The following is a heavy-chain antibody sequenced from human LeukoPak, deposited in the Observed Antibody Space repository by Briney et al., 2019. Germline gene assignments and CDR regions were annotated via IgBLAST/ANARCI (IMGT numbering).Heavy chain of an antibody. D-gene: IGHD1-1*01. J-gene: IGHJ5*02. V-gene: IGHV4-59*08. CDR3: ASAVRGSWFDP. Sequence: SETLSLTCTVSGGSISSYYWSWIRQPPGKGLEWIGYIYYSGSTNYNPSLKSRVTTSVDTSKNQFSLKLSSVTAADTAVYYCASAVRGSWFDPWGQGTLVTVSS. CDR2: IYYSGST. CDR1: GGSISSYY.